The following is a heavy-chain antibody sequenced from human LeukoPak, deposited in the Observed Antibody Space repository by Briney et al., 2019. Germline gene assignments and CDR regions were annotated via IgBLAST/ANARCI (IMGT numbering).Heavy chain of an antibody. CDR2: INSDGSST. J-gene: IGHJ5*02. CDR1: GFTFSSYW. V-gene: IGHV3-74*01. D-gene: IGHD3-10*01. Sequence: PGGSLRLSCAASGFTFSSYWMHWVRQAPGKGLVWVSRINSDGSSTSYADSVKGRFTISRDNAKNTLYLQMNSLRAEDTVVYYCARVMTPFGEPIPWFDPWGQGTLVTVSS. CDR3: ARVMTPFGEPIPWFDP.